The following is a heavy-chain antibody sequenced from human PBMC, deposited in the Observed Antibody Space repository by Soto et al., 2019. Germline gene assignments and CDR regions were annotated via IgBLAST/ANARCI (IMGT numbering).Heavy chain of an antibody. J-gene: IGHJ4*02. Sequence: PSETLSLTCTVSGGSISSSSYYWGWIRQPPGKGLEWIGSIYYSGSTYYNPSLKSRVTISVDTSKNQFSLKLSSVTAADTAVYYCARHRFQELGGYFDYWGQGTLVTVSS. CDR1: GGSISSSSYY. D-gene: IGHD1-26*01. CDR3: ARHRFQELGGYFDY. V-gene: IGHV4-39*01. CDR2: IYYSGST.